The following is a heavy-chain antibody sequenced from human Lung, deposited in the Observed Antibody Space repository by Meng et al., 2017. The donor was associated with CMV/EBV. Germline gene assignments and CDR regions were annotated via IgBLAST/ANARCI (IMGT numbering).Heavy chain of an antibody. V-gene: IGHV3-30*02. CDR1: GFTFSSYG. D-gene: IGHD2-2*01. CDR2: IRYDGSNK. J-gene: IGHJ6*02. CDR3: AKDFCSSTSCYRSYYYYYGMDV. Sequence: GGSLRLXCAASGFTFSSYGMHWVGQAPGKGLEWVAFIRYDGSNKYYADSVKGRFTISRDNSKNTLYLQMNSLRAEDTAVYYCAKDFCSSTSCYRSYYYYYGMDVWGQGTTVTVSS.